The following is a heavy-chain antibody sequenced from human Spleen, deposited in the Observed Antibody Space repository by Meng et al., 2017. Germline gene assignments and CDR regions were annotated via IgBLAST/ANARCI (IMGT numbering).Heavy chain of an antibody. CDR3: ARSAHYYGSGSYYPFDY. V-gene: IGHV2-5*01. J-gene: IGHJ4*02. CDR1: GFSLSTSGVG. D-gene: IGHD3-10*01. CDR2: IYWNDDK. Sequence: SGPTLVKPTQTLTLTCTFSGFSLSTSGVGVGWIRQPPGKALEWLALIYWNDDKRYSPSLKSRLTITKDTSKNQVVLTMTNMDPVDTATYYCARSAHYYGSGSYYPFDYWGQGTLVTVSS.